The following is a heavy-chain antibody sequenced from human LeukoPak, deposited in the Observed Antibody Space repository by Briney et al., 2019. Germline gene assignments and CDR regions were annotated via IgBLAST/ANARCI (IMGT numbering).Heavy chain of an antibody. CDR3: ARGYTYYYDSSGYWDAFDI. Sequence: GGSLRLSCAASGFTLSSYSMNWVRQAPGKGLEWASYISSSSSTIYYADSVKGRFTISRDNAKNSLYLQMNSLRAEDTAVYYCARGYTYYYDSSGYWDAFDIWGQGTMVTVSS. CDR1: GFTLSSYS. J-gene: IGHJ3*02. D-gene: IGHD3-22*01. CDR2: ISSSSSTI. V-gene: IGHV3-48*04.